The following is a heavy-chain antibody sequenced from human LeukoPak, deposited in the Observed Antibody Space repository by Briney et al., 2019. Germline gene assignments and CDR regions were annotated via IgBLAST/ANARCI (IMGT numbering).Heavy chain of an antibody. CDR2: IIPIFGTA. J-gene: IGHJ4*02. V-gene: IGHV1-69*13. CDR3: APYSYAS. D-gene: IGHD5-18*01. CDR1: GYTFTSYD. Sequence: ASVKVSCKASGYTFTSYDINWVRQATGQGLEWMGGIIPIFGTANYAQKFQGRVTITADESTSTAYMELSSLRSEDTAVYYCAPYSYASWGQGTLVTVSS.